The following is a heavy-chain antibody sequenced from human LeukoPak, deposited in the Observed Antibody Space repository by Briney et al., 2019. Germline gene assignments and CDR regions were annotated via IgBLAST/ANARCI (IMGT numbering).Heavy chain of an antibody. D-gene: IGHD3-10*01. V-gene: IGHV3-30*04. CDR2: ISYDGSNK. CDR3: ARPDGFGELFSPFDY. CDR1: GFTFSSYA. J-gene: IGHJ4*02. Sequence: GRSLRLSCAASGFTFSSYAMHWVRQVPGKGLEWVAVISYDGSNKYYADSVKGRFTISRDNSKNTLYLQTNSLRAEDTAVYYCARPDGFGELFSPFDYWGQGTLVTVSS.